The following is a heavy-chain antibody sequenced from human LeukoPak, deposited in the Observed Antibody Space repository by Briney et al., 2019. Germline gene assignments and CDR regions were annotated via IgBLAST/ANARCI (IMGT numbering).Heavy chain of an antibody. Sequence: SETLSLTCTVSGGSISSGGYYWSWIRQHPGKGLEWIGYIYYSGSTYYNPSLKSRVTISVDTSKNQFSLKLSSVTAADTAVYYCARDAFGVLRGYNDYWGQGTLVTVSS. CDR2: IYYSGST. D-gene: IGHD3-16*01. CDR1: GGSISSGGYY. V-gene: IGHV4-31*03. CDR3: ARDAFGVLRGYNDY. J-gene: IGHJ4*02.